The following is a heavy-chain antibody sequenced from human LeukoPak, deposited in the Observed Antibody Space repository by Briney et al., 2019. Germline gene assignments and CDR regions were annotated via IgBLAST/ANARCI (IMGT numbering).Heavy chain of an antibody. V-gene: IGHV4-38-2*02. CDR1: GYSISSGYY. D-gene: IGHD3-22*01. Sequence: SETLSLTCTVSGYSISSGYYWGWIRQPPGKGLEWIGSIYHSGSTYYNPSLKSRVTISVDTSKNQFSLKLSSVTAADTAVYYCARGFSSYYEPIHAFDIWGQGTMVTVSS. J-gene: IGHJ3*02. CDR3: ARGFSSYYEPIHAFDI. CDR2: IYHSGST.